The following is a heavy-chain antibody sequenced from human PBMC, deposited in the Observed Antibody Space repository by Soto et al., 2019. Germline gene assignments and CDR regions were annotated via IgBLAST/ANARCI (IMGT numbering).Heavy chain of an antibody. V-gene: IGHV1-46*01. CDR3: AVGATGTYYFDY. CDR1: GYTLTSYY. CDR2: INPSGGST. Sequence: ASVKGSCKASGYTLTSYYMHWVRQAPGQGLEWMGIINPSGGSTSYAQKFQGRVTMTRDTSTSTVYMELSSLRSEDTAVYYCAVGATGTYYFDYWGQGTLVTVSS. D-gene: IGHD1-26*01. J-gene: IGHJ4*02.